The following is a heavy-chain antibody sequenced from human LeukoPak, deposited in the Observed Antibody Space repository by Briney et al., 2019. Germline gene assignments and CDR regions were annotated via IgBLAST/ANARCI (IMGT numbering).Heavy chain of an antibody. CDR1: GGSISSYY. CDR2: ISYSGST. J-gene: IGHJ4*02. D-gene: IGHD3-22*01. CDR3: ARSSSAHYYDSSGYLPSHFDC. Sequence: SETLSLTCTVSGGSISSYYWSWIRQPPGKGLEWNGYISYSGSTNYNPSLKSRVTISVDTSKNQFSLKLSSVTAADTVVYYCARSSSAHYYDSSGYLPSHFDCWGQGTLVTVSS. V-gene: IGHV4-59*01.